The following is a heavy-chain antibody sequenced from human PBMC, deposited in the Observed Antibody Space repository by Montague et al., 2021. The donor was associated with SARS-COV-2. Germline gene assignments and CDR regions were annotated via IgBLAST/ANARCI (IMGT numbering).Heavy chain of an antibody. V-gene: IGHV4-61*01. Sequence: SETLSLTCIVSGGSVSSGSYYWGWIRQPPGKGLEWIGYLYYSGSTNYNPSLKSRVTISVDTSKNQFSLKLSSVTAADTAVYYCARDPWRITIFGVVTGYGMDVGGQGTTVTVSS. D-gene: IGHD3-3*01. J-gene: IGHJ6*02. CDR1: GGSVSSGSYY. CDR2: LYYSGST. CDR3: ARDPWRITIFGVVTGYGMDV.